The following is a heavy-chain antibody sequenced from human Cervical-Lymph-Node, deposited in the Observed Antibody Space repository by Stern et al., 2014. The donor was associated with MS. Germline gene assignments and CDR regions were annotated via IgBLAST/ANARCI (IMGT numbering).Heavy chain of an antibody. V-gene: IGHV4-31*03. D-gene: IGHD2-21*02. CDR2: IYYSGST. CDR3: ARVAPYCGGDCSLIGTLNWFDP. CDR1: GGSISSGGYY. Sequence: VQLEESGPGLVKPSQTLSLTCTVSGGSISSGGYYWSWIRQHPGKGLEWIGYIYYSGSTYYNPSLKSRVTISVDTSKNQFSLKLSSVTAADTAVYYCARVAPYCGGDCSLIGTLNWFDPWGQGTLVTVSS. J-gene: IGHJ5*02.